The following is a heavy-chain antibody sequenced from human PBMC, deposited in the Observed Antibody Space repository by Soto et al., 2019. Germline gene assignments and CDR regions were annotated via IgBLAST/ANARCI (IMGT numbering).Heavy chain of an antibody. CDR1: GYIFSSYW. J-gene: IGHJ4*02. Sequence: PGESLRIRCKGAGYIFSSYWIGWVRQMPGKGLEWMGITHGGDATTRYSPSFEGQVTISTDKSITTAYLQWSSLKASDTATYYCARRGTYSSGWDYWGQGTLVTVSS. D-gene: IGHD6-19*01. CDR3: ARRGTYSSGWDY. V-gene: IGHV5-51*01. CDR2: THGGDATT.